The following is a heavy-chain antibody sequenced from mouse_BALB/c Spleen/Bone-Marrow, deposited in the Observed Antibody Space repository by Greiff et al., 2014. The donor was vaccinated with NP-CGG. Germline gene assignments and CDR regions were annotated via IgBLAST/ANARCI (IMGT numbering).Heavy chain of an antibody. CDR3: ARVIYWYFDV. J-gene: IGHJ1*01. Sequence: QVQLQQSGAELMKPGASVKISCMATGYTFSNYWIEWIKQRPGHGLEWIGEILPGSGSTDYNENFKGKATFTADTSSNTAYMQLSGLTSADSAVYYCARVIYWYFDVWGAGTTVTISS. CDR2: ILPGSGST. CDR1: GYTFSNYW. V-gene: IGHV1-9*01.